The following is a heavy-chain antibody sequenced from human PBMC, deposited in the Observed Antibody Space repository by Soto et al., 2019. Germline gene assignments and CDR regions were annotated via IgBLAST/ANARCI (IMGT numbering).Heavy chain of an antibody. CDR2: ISYDGSNK. J-gene: IGHJ4*02. D-gene: IGHD4-17*01. V-gene: IGHV3-30-3*01. CDR1: GFTFSSYA. Sequence: QVQLVESGGGVVQPGRSLRLSCAASGFTFSSYAMHWVRQAPGKGLEWVAVISYDGSNKYYADSVKGRFTISRDNSKNTLYLQMNSPRAEDTAVYYCASAPPTVVTPHYFDYWGQGTLVTVSS. CDR3: ASAPPTVVTPHYFDY.